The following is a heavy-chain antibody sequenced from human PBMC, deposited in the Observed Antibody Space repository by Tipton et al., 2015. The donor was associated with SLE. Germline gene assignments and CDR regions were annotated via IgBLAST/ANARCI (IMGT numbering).Heavy chain of an antibody. CDR3: ARVQYTSGSYFFDY. Sequence: SLRLSCAASGFTFYRSAMTWVRQAPGKGLEWVSGISGTGGSIYYADSVKGRFTISRDNAKNSLYLQMNSLREDDTGIYYCARVQYTSGSYFFDYWGQGTLVTVSS. D-gene: IGHD6-19*01. CDR1: GFTFYRSA. CDR2: ISGTGGSI. J-gene: IGHJ4*02. V-gene: IGHV3-23*01.